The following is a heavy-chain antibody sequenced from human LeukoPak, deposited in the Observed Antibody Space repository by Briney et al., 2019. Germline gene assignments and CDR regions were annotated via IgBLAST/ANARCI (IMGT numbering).Heavy chain of an antibody. J-gene: IGHJ4*02. D-gene: IGHD3-16*01. CDR2: IKEDGSEK. CDR1: GFTFSSHW. CDR3: ARDRIGGEEY. V-gene: IGHV3-7*01. Sequence: GGSLRLSCVASGFTFSSHWMNWVRQAPGKGLEWVANIKEDGSEKDYVDSVKGRFTISRDNAKNSLYLQMDSLRAEDTAVYYCARDRIGGEEYWGQGTLVTVSS.